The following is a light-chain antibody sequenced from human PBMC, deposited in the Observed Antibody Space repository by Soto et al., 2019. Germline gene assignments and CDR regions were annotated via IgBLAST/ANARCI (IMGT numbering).Light chain of an antibody. CDR3: QSYDSSLSGSV. Sequence: QSVLTQPPSVSGAPGQRVTMSCTGSRSNIGAGYDVHWYQQLPGTAPKLLIHGNSNRPSGVPDRFSGSKSGTSASLAITGLQAEDEADYYFQSYDSSLSGSVFGGGTKLTVL. CDR2: GNS. J-gene: IGLJ2*01. CDR1: RSNIGAGYD. V-gene: IGLV1-40*01.